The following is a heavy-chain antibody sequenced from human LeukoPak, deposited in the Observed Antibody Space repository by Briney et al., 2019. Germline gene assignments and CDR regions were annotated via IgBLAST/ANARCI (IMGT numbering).Heavy chain of an antibody. V-gene: IGHV3-53*01. CDR1: GVHVSSNY. CDR2: IYSGGST. CDR3: ATEWIDSSGYYQSGGDAFDI. D-gene: IGHD3-22*01. Sequence: GGAPGLSLVASGVHVSSNYMRLGRQAPGEGVGGGSGIYSGGSTYYADSVKGRFTISRDNSKNTLYLQMNSLRAEDTAVYYYATEWIDSSGYYQSGGDAFDIWGQGTMVTVSS. J-gene: IGHJ3*02.